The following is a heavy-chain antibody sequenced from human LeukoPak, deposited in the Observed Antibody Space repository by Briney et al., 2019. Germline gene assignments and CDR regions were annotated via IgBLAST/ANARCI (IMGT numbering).Heavy chain of an antibody. CDR1: RVSTTNGMYY. J-gene: IGHJ4*02. V-gene: IGHV4-39*01. CDR3: ARHAEYNSGWHFYLDH. Sequence: RPSETLSLTCTVSRVSTTNGMYYWTWIRQPPGKGQEWIGSVHNVGSTYYNLSLRSRVTMSIDTSKNQFSLRLNSVTAADSAVYYCARHAEYNSGWHFYLDHWGQGILVTVSS. CDR2: VHNVGST. D-gene: IGHD6-19*01.